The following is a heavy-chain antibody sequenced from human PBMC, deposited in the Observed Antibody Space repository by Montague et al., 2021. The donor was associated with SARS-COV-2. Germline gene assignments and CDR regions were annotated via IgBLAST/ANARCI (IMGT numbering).Heavy chain of an antibody. V-gene: IGHV4-38-2*01. CDR3: ARRGCTGSDYFDL. D-gene: IGHD5-12*01. Sequence: SETLSLTCSVSGFSISSGFYWACIRQSPGKGPVWFITVYYSGYTPYNPSLKGRVTVFIDTSKNQYSLIVTSVTAAAAAVYFCARRGCTGSDYFDLWGPGTLVTVSS. CDR2: VYYSGYT. CDR1: GFSISSGFY. J-gene: IGHJ4*01.